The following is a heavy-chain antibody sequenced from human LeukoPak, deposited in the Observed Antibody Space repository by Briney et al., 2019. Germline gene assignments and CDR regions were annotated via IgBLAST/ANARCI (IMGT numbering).Heavy chain of an antibody. CDR1: GDSVSSNSTA. V-gene: IGHV6-1*01. CDR2: TYYRSKWYS. J-gene: IGHJ3*02. CDR3: ARGGQGDGYSADEAFDM. Sequence: QSQTLSLICAISGDSVSSNSTACNWIRQSPSRGLEWLGRTYYRSKWYSDYAVSVKSRITINPDTSKNQFSLQLNSVTPEDTAVYYCARGGQGDGYSADEAFDMWGQGTMVTVSS. D-gene: IGHD5-24*01.